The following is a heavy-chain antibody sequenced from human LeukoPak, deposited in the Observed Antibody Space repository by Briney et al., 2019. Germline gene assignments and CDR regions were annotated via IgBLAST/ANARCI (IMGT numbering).Heavy chain of an antibody. CDR1: RFTFSSHW. D-gene: IGHD5-12*01. V-gene: IGHV3-74*01. CDR3: ARGGRVSGYDFDY. Sequence: GGSLRLSCAASRFTFSSHWMHWVRQAPGKGLVWVSHINSEGSSTTYADSVKGRFTISIDNAKNTLYLQMNSLRGEDTAVYYCARGGRVSGYDFDYWGQGNLVTVSS. CDR2: INSEGSST. J-gene: IGHJ4*02.